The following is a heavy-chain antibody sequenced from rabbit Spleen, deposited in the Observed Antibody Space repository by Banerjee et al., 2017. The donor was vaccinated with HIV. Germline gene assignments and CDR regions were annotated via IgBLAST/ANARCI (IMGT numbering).Heavy chain of an antibody. J-gene: IGHJ4*01. Sequence: EESGGGLVKPGGTLTLTCKASGFSLFMYWMCWVRQAPGKGPEWIACIYPGDGSTDYANWVNGRFTISKTSSTVDLKMTSLTAADTATYFCARDKELGIWGYEFNLWGPGTLVTVS. D-gene: IGHD3-1*01. CDR1: GFSLFMYW. CDR3: ARDKELGIWGYEFNL. V-gene: IGHV1S36*01. CDR2: IYPGDGST.